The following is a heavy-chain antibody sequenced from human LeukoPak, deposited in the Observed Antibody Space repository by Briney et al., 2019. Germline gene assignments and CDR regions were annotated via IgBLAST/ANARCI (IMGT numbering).Heavy chain of an antibody. J-gene: IGHJ4*02. CDR3: ARVGYYESSGYYEY. V-gene: IGHV1-2*06. Sequence: ASVKVSCTASGYTLTDYYMHWVRQAPGQGLEWMGRINPNSGGTNYAQKFQGRVTMTRDTSISTVYMELSRLRSDDTAVYYCARVGYYESSGYYEYWGQGTLVTVS. CDR1: GYTLTDYY. D-gene: IGHD3-22*01. CDR2: INPNSGGT.